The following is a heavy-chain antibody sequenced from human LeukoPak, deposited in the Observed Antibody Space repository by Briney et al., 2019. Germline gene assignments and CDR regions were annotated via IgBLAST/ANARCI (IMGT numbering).Heavy chain of an antibody. D-gene: IGHD3-22*01. CDR3: ANYYYDSSGYYGPFGH. V-gene: IGHV1-46*01. CDR1: GYTFTSYY. J-gene: IGHJ4*02. CDR2: INPSGGST. Sequence: GASVKVSCKASGYTFTSYYMHWVRQAPGQGLEWMRIINPSGGSTSYAQKFQGRVTMTRDTSTSTVYMELSSLRSEDTAVYYCANYYYDSSGYYGPFGHWGQGTLVTVSS.